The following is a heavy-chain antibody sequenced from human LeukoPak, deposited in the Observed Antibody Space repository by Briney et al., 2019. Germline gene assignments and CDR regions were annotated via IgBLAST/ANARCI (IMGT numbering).Heavy chain of an antibody. CDR2: IIPIFGTA. D-gene: IGHD1-26*01. CDR3: ARDSSGSYNGYFDY. CDR1: GGTFSSYA. Sequence: ASVTVSCKASGGTFSSYAISWVRQAPGQGLEWMGGIIPIFGTANYAQKFQGRVTITTDESTSTAYMELSSLRSEDTAVYYCARDSSGSYNGYFDYWGQGTLVTVSS. V-gene: IGHV1-69*05. J-gene: IGHJ4*02.